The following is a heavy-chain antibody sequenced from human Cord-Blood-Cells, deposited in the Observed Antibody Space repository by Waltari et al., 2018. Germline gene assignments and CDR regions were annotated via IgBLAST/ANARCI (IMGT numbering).Heavy chain of an antibody. CDR2: IYYSGST. CDR1: GGSISSSSYY. D-gene: IGHD1-1*01. Sequence: QLQLQESGPGLVKPSETLSLTCTVSGGSISSSSYYWGWIRQPPGKGLEWIGSIYYSGSTYHNPSLKSRVTISVDTSKNQFSLKLSSVTAADTAVYYCARISTGTDAFDIWGQGTMVTVSS. V-gene: IGHV4-39*01. J-gene: IGHJ3*02. CDR3: ARISTGTDAFDI.